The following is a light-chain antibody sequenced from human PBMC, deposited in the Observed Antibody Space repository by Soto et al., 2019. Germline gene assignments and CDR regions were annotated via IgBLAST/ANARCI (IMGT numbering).Light chain of an antibody. CDR1: QSVDSTF. CDR2: GVS. CDR3: QQYMSSLT. Sequence: EIVLTQSPGSLSLSPGERATLSCRASQSVDSTFFAWYQKKPGQAPRLLMYGVSKRATGIPDRLSGSGSGTDFTLTISRLEPEDFAVYYCQQYMSSLTFGQGTRVEIK. V-gene: IGKV3-20*01. J-gene: IGKJ1*01.